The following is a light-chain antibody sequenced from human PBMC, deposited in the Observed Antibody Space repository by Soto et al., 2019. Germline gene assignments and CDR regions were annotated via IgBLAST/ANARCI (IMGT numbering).Light chain of an antibody. V-gene: IGKV3-15*01. CDR2: DAS. Sequence: EIVMTQSPATLSVSPGERATLYCRASQSVSSNLAWYQQTPGQAPRLLIYDASTRATGIPARFSGSGSETEFTLTISSLQSEDFASYYCQQRSNWPPGYTFGQGTKLEIK. J-gene: IGKJ2*01. CDR1: QSVSSN. CDR3: QQRSNWPPGYT.